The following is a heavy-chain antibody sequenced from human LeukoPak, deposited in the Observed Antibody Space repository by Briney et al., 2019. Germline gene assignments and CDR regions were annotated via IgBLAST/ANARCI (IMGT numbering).Heavy chain of an antibody. CDR2: ISSSSSTI. J-gene: IGHJ6*03. CDR1: GFTFSSYS. D-gene: IGHD4-17*01. Sequence: PGGSLRLSCAASGFTFSSYSMNWVRQAPGKGLEWVSYISSSSSTIYYADSVKGRFTISRDNAKNSLYLQMNSLRAEDTAVYYCARAAESYGDYPLDYYYYMDVWGKGTTVTVSS. V-gene: IGHV3-48*01. CDR3: ARAAESYGDYPLDYYYYMDV.